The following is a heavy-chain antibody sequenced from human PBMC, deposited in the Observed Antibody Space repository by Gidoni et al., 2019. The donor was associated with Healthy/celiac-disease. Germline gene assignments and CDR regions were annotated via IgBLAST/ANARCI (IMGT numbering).Heavy chain of an antibody. J-gene: IGHJ4*02. CDR1: GFTFSSYG. CDR3: ARGGYYYGSGSYYLDY. Sequence: QVQLVESGGGVVQPGRSLRLSCEASGFTFSSYGMHWVRQAPGKGLEWVAVIWYDGSNKYYADSVKGRFTISRDNSKNTLYLQMNSLRAEDTAVYYCARGGYYYGSGSYYLDYWGQGTLVTVSS. CDR2: IWYDGSNK. D-gene: IGHD3-10*01. V-gene: IGHV3-33*01.